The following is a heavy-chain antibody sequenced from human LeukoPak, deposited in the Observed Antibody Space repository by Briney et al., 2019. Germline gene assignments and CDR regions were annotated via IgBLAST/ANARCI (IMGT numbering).Heavy chain of an antibody. CDR3: AKDQARPNYVWGSYRFNAFAI. CDR1: GFTFSSYA. Sequence: GGSLRLSRAASGFTFSSYALSWVRQAPGKELEWVSAISGSGGSTYYADSVKGRFTISRDNSKNTLYLQMNSLRAEDTAVYYCAKDQARPNYVWGSYRFNAFAIWGQGTMVTVSS. D-gene: IGHD3-16*02. CDR2: ISGSGGST. J-gene: IGHJ3*02. V-gene: IGHV3-23*01.